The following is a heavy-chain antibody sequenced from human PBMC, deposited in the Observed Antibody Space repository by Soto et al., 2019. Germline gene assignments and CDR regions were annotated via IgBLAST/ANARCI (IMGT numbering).Heavy chain of an antibody. CDR1: GFTFSSYA. CDR3: ARLAVAGPYHNWFDP. CDR2: ISGSGGST. J-gene: IGHJ5*02. Sequence: GGSLRLSCAASGFTFSSYAMSWVRQAPGKGLEWVSAISGSGGSTYYADSVKGRFTISRDNSKNTLYLQMNSLGAEDTAVYYCARLAVAGPYHNWFDPWGQGTLVTVSS. V-gene: IGHV3-23*01. D-gene: IGHD6-19*01.